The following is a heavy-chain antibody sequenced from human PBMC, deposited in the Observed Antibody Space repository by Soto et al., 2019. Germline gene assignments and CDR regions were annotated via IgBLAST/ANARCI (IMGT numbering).Heavy chain of an antibody. D-gene: IGHD3-3*01. V-gene: IGHV3-48*02. Sequence: GGSLRLSCAASGFTFSSYSMNWVRQAPGKGLEWVSYISSSSSTIYYADSVKGRFTISRDNAKNSLYLQMNSLRDEDTAVYYCARDGWGDKYYDFWSGYYCSYYGMDVWGQGTTVTVSS. J-gene: IGHJ6*02. CDR1: GFTFSSYS. CDR3: ARDGWGDKYYDFWSGYYCSYYGMDV. CDR2: ISSSSSTI.